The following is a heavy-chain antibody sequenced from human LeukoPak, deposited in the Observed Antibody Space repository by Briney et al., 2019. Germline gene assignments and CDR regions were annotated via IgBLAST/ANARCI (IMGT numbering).Heavy chain of an antibody. V-gene: IGHV3-23*01. CDR1: GFTFSIYA. CDR3: AKRYYDFPLDY. Sequence: HPGGSLRLSCAASGFTFSIYAMNWVRQAPGKGLGWVSSISANGGETHYADSVKGRFTISRDNSKNTLYLQINNPRVEDTAVYYCAKRYYDFPLDYWGQGTLVTVSS. CDR2: ISANGGET. J-gene: IGHJ4*02. D-gene: IGHD3-3*01.